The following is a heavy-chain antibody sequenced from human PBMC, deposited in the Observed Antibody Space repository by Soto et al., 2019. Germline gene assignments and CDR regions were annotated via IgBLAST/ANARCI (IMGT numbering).Heavy chain of an antibody. CDR1: GFSLSTSGVG. CDR2: IYWDDDK. D-gene: IGHD4-17*01. CDR3: AHSRDYGDYVSWFDP. Sequence: QITLKESGPTLVKPTQTLTLTCTFSGFSLSTSGVGVGWIRQPPGKALEWLALIYWDDDKRYSPSLKSRLTTXXDXPXXPVVLTMTNMDPVDTATYYCAHSRDYGDYVSWFDPWGQGALVTVSS. V-gene: IGHV2-5*02. J-gene: IGHJ5*02.